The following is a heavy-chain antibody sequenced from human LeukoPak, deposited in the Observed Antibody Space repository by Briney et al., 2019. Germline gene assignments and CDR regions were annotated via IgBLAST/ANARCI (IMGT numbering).Heavy chain of an antibody. V-gene: IGHV1-69*13. D-gene: IGHD3-22*01. CDR2: IIPIFGTA. Sequence: SVKVSCKASGGTFSSYAISWVRQAPGQGLEWMGGIIPIFGTANYAQKFQGRVTITADESTSTAYMELSSLRSEDTAVYYCAPYYDSSGYATTSWGQGTLVTVSS. J-gene: IGHJ5*02. CDR3: APYYDSSGYATTS. CDR1: GGTFSSYA.